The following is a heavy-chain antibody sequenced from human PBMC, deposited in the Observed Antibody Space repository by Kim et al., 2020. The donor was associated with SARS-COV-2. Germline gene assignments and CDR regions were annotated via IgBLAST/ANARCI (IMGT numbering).Heavy chain of an antibody. V-gene: IGHV3-9*01. CDR2: ISWNSGSI. Sequence: GGSLRLSCAASGFTFDDYAMHWVRQAPGKGLEWVSGISWNSGSIGYADSVKGRFTISRDNAKNSLYLQMNSLRAEDTALYYCAKDPFGYRNYWGQGTLVTVSS. CDR3: AKDPFGYRNY. J-gene: IGHJ4*02. CDR1: GFTFDDYA. D-gene: IGHD5-18*01.